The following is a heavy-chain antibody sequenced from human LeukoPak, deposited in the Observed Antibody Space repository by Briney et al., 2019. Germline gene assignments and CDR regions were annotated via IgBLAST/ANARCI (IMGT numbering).Heavy chain of an antibody. V-gene: IGHV3-74*01. CDR1: GFSFNTYW. Sequence: GGSLRLSCAASGFSFNTYWMYWVRQAPGKGLMWVSHINSDGSIVNYEDSVKGRFTISRDNAKNTLFLQMNSLFCSRGRNRDDGDYWGQGTLVTVSS. D-gene: IGHD1-1*01. CDR2: INSDGSIV. J-gene: IGHJ4*02. CDR3: GDY.